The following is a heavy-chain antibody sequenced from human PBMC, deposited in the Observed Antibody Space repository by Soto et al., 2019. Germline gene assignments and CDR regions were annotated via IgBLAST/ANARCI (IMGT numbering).Heavy chain of an antibody. J-gene: IGHJ5*02. V-gene: IGHV3-23*01. CDR3: ASYSSSWYSDWFDP. D-gene: IGHD6-13*01. CDR2: ISGSGGST. CDR1: GFTFSSYA. Sequence: PGGSLRLSCAASGFTFSSYAMSWVRQAPGKGLEWVSAISGSGGSTYYADSVMGRFTISRDNSKNTLYLQMNSLRAEDTAVDYCASYSSSWYSDWFDPWGQGTLVTVSS.